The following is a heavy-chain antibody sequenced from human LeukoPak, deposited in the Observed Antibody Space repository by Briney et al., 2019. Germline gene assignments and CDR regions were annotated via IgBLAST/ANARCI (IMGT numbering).Heavy chain of an antibody. Sequence: GGSLRLSCAASGFTFSNYSMNWVRQAPGKGLEWVSFIIGSGDLIYYADSVTGRFTISRDNAKNSLYLQMNSLRDDDTAVYYCARVRGATLSYHYFDYWGQGALVTVSS. CDR3: ARVRGATLSYHYFDY. D-gene: IGHD1-26*01. V-gene: IGHV3-48*02. CDR2: IIGSGDLI. CDR1: GFTFSNYS. J-gene: IGHJ4*02.